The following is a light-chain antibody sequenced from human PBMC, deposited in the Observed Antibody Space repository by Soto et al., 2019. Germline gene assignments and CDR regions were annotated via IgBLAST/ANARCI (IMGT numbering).Light chain of an antibody. Sequence: VLRSPPPTLNLSPGARVTLPCGASQSVSSTSIAWYQHKPGLAPRLLVYGASRRATGIPDRFSGSGSGTGFTLTISSLEPEDFAVYYCQQYGSSTITFGQGTRLEI. CDR3: QQYGSSTIT. J-gene: IGKJ5*01. V-gene: IGKV3D-20*01. CDR2: GAS. CDR1: QSVSSTS.